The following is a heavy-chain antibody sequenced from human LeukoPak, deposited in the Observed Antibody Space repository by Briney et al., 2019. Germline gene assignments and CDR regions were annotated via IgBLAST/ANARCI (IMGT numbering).Heavy chain of an antibody. CDR1: GFTFNNYA. V-gene: IGHV3-23*01. D-gene: IGHD3-10*01. Sequence: GGSLRLSCAASGFTFNNYAMSWVRQAPGKGLEWVSRISGSGGSTYYEDSVKGRFTISRDNSKNTLYLQMNSLRAEDTAVYYCAKLGGSGSYTRFYFDYWGQGTLVTVSS. CDR2: ISGSGGST. J-gene: IGHJ4*02. CDR3: AKLGGSGSYTRFYFDY.